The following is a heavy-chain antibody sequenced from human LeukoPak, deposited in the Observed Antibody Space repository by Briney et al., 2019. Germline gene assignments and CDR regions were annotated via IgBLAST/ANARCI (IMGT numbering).Heavy chain of an antibody. CDR1: GGSFSSYS. D-gene: IGHD5-12*01. J-gene: IGHJ4*02. CDR2: ISGSGGST. Sequence: GSLSLSCAVSGGSFSSYSRSWVRQPPGKGLEWVSAISGSGGSTYYAASMSGGFTTSGNTYKNTLYLQMYVLRAEATAVYYCAKSPRGYCDYGTIDYWGQGPLVTVSS. CDR3: AKSPRGYCDYGTIDY. V-gene: IGHV3-23*01.